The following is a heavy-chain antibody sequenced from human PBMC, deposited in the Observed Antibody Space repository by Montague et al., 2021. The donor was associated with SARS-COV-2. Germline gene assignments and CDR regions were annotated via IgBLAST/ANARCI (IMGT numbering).Heavy chain of an antibody. Sequence: SLRLSCAASGFTFSSFAMHWFRQAPGKGLEWVALISYDGNDKYYADSVKGRFTISRDNSKSTLYLQMNSLGAEDTAVYYCAREVSIMARGRRRFDYWGQGASVTVSS. J-gene: IGHJ4*02. D-gene: IGHD3-10*01. CDR3: AREVSIMARGRRRFDY. CDR2: ISYDGNDK. CDR1: GFTFSSFA. V-gene: IGHV3-30*04.